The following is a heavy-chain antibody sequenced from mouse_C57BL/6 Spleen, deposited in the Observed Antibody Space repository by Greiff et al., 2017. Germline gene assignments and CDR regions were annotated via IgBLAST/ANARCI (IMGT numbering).Heavy chain of an antibody. Sequence: EVQLEESGAELVRPGSSVKMSCKTSGYTFTSYGINWVKQRPGQGLEWIGYIYPGNGYTEYNEKFKGKATLTSDTSSSTAYMQLSSLTSEASAVYFGARDYGSSYYAMDDWGQGTSVTVSS. V-gene: IGHV1-58*01. J-gene: IGHJ4*01. CDR1: GYTFTSYG. D-gene: IGHD1-1*01. CDR3: ARDYGSSYYAMDD. CDR2: IYPGNGYT.